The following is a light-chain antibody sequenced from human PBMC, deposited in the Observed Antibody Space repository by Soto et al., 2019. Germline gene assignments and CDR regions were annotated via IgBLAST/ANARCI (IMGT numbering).Light chain of an antibody. CDR1: QSVSSY. CDR2: DAS. V-gene: IGKV3-11*01. CDR3: QQRSNWPPWK. J-gene: IGKJ1*01. Sequence: EIVLTQSPATLSLSPGERATLSCRANQSVSSYLAWYQQKPGQAPRLLIYDASNRATGIQDRFSGSGYGTEFNLTIRSLEHEDFEVYYCQQRSNWPPWKFGQGTKV.